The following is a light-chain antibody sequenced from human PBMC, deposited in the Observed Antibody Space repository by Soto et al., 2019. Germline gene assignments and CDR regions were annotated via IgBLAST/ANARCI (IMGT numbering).Light chain of an antibody. CDR2: AAS. CDR3: QQSYSSPWT. CDR1: QNIRNY. Sequence: DIQMTQSPSSLSASVRDSVTITCRASQNIRNYLNWYQQQPWRAPKILIYAASSLPSGVPSRFSGVGSGTDFTLTITSLQPEDFATYYCQQSYSSPWTCGQGTKVEIK. J-gene: IGKJ1*01. V-gene: IGKV1-39*01.